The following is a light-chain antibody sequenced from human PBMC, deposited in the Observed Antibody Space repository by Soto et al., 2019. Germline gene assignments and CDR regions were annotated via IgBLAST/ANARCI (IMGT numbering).Light chain of an antibody. V-gene: IGKV3-20*01. CDR2: GAS. Sequence: EVVLTQSPVTLSLSPGERATLSCRDSQSLRGLLAWYQQKPSQAPRLLINGASNRATGIPDRFGGSGSRTDFPLTISRLEAEDFAVYYRQQYGRSSTFDQGTKVDI. J-gene: IGKJ1*01. CDR3: QQYGRSST. CDR1: QSLRGL.